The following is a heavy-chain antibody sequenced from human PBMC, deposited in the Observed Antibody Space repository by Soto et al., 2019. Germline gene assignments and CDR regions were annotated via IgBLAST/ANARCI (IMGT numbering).Heavy chain of an antibody. CDR3: ARDLRQLLPHNYYYYYLDV. V-gene: IGHV3-11*01. D-gene: IGHD2-2*01. CDR2: IGSSGLSV. CDR1: GFTFSDYQ. Sequence: QVHLVESGGGLVKPGGSLRLSCAASGFTFSDYQMSWIRQAPGKGLEWVSYIGSSGLSVYYEDSVKGRFTISRDNANNSLYLEMNSLRAEDSAVYYCARDLRQLLPHNYYYYYLDVWGKGTTVSVSS. J-gene: IGHJ6*03.